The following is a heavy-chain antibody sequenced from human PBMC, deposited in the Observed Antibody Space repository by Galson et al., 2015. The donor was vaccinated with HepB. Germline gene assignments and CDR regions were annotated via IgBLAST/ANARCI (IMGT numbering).Heavy chain of an antibody. V-gene: IGHV3-33*01. J-gene: IGHJ4*02. CDR3: AREDSGYDLGDYFDY. CDR2: IWYDGSNK. CDR1: GFTFSSYG. D-gene: IGHD5-12*01. Sequence: SLRLSCAASGFTFSSYGMHWVRQAPGKGLEWVAVIWYDGSNKYYADSVKGRFTISRDNSKNTLYLQMNSLRAEDTAVYYCAREDSGYDLGDYFDYWGQGTLVTVSS.